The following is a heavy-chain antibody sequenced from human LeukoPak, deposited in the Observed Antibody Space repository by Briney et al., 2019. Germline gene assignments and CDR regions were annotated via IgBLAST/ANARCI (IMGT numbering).Heavy chain of an antibody. CDR1: GFTFRDYA. CDR2: IRSKTYGGAA. CDR3: TRIGIGIIGRDPVDY. V-gene: IGHV3-49*04. Sequence: GGSLRLFCAASGFTFRDYAMSWVRLAPGKGLQWVGFIRSKTYGGAADYGASVKGRFTIYRDDSQSIAYLLTKRLEIEDTAVYYCTRIGIGIIGRDPVDYWGQGTLVTVSS. D-gene: IGHD2-21*01. J-gene: IGHJ4*02.